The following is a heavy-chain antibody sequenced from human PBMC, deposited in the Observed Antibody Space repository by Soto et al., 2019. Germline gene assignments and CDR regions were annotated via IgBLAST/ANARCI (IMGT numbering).Heavy chain of an antibody. CDR3: AITCGCNNGVCYLGDD. CDR2: VYPGDSDT. D-gene: IGHD2-8*01. CDR1: GYSFPSYW. Sequence: PGESLKISYKGSGYSFPSYWIGWVRQMPGKDREWMGIVYPGDSDTRYSPSFQGQVTISADKSISTAYLQWSSLKASDTAMYYCAITCGCNNGVCYLGDDCGQAPLVTVS. J-gene: IGHJ4*02. V-gene: IGHV5-51*01.